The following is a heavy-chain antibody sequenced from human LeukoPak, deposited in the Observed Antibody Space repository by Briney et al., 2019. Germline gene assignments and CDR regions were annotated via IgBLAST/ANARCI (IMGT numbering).Heavy chain of an antibody. CDR3: AKRLTGYSSGWHDAFDI. D-gene: IGHD6-19*01. CDR1: GFTFSSFW. V-gene: IGHV3-23*01. J-gene: IGHJ3*02. CDR2: ISGSGGST. Sequence: GGSLRLSCGASGFTFSSFWMHWVRQAPGKGLEWVSAISGSGGSTYYADSVKGRFTISRDNSKNTLYLQMNSLRAEDTAVYYCAKRLTGYSSGWHDAFDIWGQGTMVTVSS.